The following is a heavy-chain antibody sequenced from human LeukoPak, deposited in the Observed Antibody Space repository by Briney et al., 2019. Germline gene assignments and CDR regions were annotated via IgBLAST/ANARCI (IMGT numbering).Heavy chain of an antibody. Sequence: GGSLRLSCAASGFTFSSYSMIWVRQAPGKGLKWVSAISSSSSYIYYADSVKGRFTISRDNAKNSLYLQMNSLRAEDTAVYYCAREGSSGWYMPYYFDYWGQGTLVTVSS. J-gene: IGHJ4*02. CDR3: AREGSSGWYMPYYFDY. V-gene: IGHV3-21*01. CDR1: GFTFSSYS. D-gene: IGHD6-19*01. CDR2: ISSSSSYI.